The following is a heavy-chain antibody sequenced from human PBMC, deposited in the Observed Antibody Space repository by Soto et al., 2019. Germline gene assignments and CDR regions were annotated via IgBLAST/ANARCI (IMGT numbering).Heavy chain of an antibody. D-gene: IGHD7-27*01. V-gene: IGHV4-39*01. CDR1: GGSISSSSYY. CDR3: ARRWGRTFDY. Sequence: PSETLSLTCNVSGGSISSSSYYWGWIRQPPGKGLEWIGSIYHSGYIYDSPSFRSRVTISVDTSTGRFSLKLSSVTAADTAVYYCARRWGRTFDYWGQGTLVTVSS. CDR2: IYHSGYI. J-gene: IGHJ4*02.